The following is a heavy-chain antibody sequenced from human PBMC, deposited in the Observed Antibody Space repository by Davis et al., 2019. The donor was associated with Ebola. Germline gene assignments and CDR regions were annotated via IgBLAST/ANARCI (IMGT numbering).Heavy chain of an antibody. D-gene: IGHD3-22*01. CDR3: ARDHVPITMIVVVTVNWFDP. CDR2: INAGNGNT. J-gene: IGHJ5*02. V-gene: IGHV1-3*01. CDR1: GYTFTSYA. Sequence: ASVQVSCKASGYTFTSYAMHWVRQAPGHRLEWMGWINAGNGNTKYSQKFQGRATITRDTSASTAYMELSSLRSEDTAVYYCARDHVPITMIVVVTVNWFDPWGQGTLVTVSS.